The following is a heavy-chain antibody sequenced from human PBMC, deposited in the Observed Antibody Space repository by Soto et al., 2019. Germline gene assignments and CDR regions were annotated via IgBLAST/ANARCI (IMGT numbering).Heavy chain of an antibody. CDR3: ARDPYDHNWFDP. CDR2: IIPIFGTA. CDR1: GGTFSSYA. D-gene: IGHD2-21*01. Sequence: SVKVSCKASGGTFSSYAISWLRQSPGQGVEWMGGIIPIFGTANYAQKFQVRVTITADESTSTAYMELSSLRSGDTAVYYCARDPYDHNWFDPWGQGTLVTVSS. J-gene: IGHJ5*02. V-gene: IGHV1-69*13.